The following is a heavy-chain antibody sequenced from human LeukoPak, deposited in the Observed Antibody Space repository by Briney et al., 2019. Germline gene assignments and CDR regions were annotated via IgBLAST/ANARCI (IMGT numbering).Heavy chain of an antibody. CDR3: ARGAFYSSGWYENY. D-gene: IGHD6-19*01. J-gene: IGHJ4*02. V-gene: IGHV3-20*04. CDR1: GFTFDDYG. Sequence: GGSLRLSCAASGFTFDDYGMSWVRQAPGKGLEWVSGIKWNAGTTNYADSVKGRFTISRDNAKNSLYLQMNSLRAEDTALYYCARGAFYSSGWYENYWGQGALVTVSS. CDR2: IKWNAGTT.